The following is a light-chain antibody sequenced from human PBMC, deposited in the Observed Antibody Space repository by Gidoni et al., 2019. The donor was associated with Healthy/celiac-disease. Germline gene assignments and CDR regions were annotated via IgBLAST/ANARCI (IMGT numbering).Light chain of an antibody. J-gene: IGKJ4*01. Sequence: DIQMTQSPSSLSASVGDRVTITCRASQSISSYLNWYQQKPGKAPKLLIYAASSLKSGVPSRFSGSGSGTDFTLTSSSLQPEDFATYYCQQSYSTPLTCGGGTKVEIK. CDR1: QSISSY. CDR3: QQSYSTPLT. CDR2: AAS. V-gene: IGKV1-39*01.